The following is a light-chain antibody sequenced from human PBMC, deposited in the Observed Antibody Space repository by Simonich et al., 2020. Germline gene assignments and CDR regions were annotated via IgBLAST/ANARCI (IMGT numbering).Light chain of an antibody. CDR2: RNN. CDR1: SNIVGNQG. J-gene: IGLJ3*02. Sequence: QAGLTQPPSVSKGLRQTATLTCTGNSNIVGNQGAAWLQQPQGHPPKPLSYRNNNRPSGISEGFSVSRSGNTASLTITGLQPEDEADYYCSAWDSSLSARWVFGGGTKLTVL. CDR3: SAWDSSLSARWV. V-gene: IGLV10-54*02.